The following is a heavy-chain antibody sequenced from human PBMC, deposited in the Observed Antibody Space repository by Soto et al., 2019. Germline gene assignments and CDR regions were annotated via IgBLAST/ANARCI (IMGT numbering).Heavy chain of an antibody. Sequence: SETLSLTCAVSGGSISSGGYSWSWIRQPPGKGLEFIGYIYQGGTTYYNPSLMSRVTISVDRSKNQFSLNLSSVTAADAAVYYCTRGSFGSGMDVWGQGTTVTAP. V-gene: IGHV4-30-2*01. CDR3: TRGSFGSGMDV. J-gene: IGHJ6*02. CDR1: GGSISSGGYS. CDR2: IYQGGTT. D-gene: IGHD3-10*01.